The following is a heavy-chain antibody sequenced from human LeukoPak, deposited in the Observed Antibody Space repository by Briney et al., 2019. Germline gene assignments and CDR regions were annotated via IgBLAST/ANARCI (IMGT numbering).Heavy chain of an antibody. CDR2: ISYDGSNK. CDR1: GFTFSSYG. V-gene: IGHV3-30*03. J-gene: IGHJ4*02. CDR3: ARVSQKGVQLWSKYYFDY. D-gene: IGHD5-18*01. Sequence: PGGSLRLSCAASGFTFSSYGMHLVRQAPGKGLEWVAVISYDGSNKYYADSVKGRFTISRDNYKNTLYLQMNSLSAEDKAVYYCARVSQKGVQLWSKYYFDYWGQGTLVTVSS.